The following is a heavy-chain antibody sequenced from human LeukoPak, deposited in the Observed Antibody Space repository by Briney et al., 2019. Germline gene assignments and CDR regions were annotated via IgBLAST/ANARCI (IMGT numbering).Heavy chain of an antibody. Sequence: GGSLRLSCVVSGLTFTDAWVNWVRQAPGKGLEWVGRIKSKADGETMDYAAPVKGRFTFSRDDSKNMLYLQMNSLKSEDTAVYYCSTLTSRGLSDSWGQGTLVTVSS. J-gene: IGHJ4*02. D-gene: IGHD2-8*02. V-gene: IGHV3-15*07. CDR1: GLTFTDAW. CDR2: IKSKADGETM. CDR3: STLTSRGLSDS.